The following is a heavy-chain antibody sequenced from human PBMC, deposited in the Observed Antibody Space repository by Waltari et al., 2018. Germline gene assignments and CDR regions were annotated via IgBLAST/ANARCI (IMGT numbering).Heavy chain of an antibody. V-gene: IGHV4-34*01. J-gene: IGHJ4*02. D-gene: IGHD6-13*01. CDR3: ARGQAAARRRTLLSN. Sequence: QVQLQQWGAGLLKPSETLSLTCAVYGGSFRGYYWSWIRQPPGKGLEWIGEINHSGSTNYNPSLKSRVTISVDTSKNQFSLKLSSVTAADTAVYYCARGQAAARRRTLLSNWGQGTLVTVSS. CDR1: GGSFRGYY. CDR2: INHSGST.